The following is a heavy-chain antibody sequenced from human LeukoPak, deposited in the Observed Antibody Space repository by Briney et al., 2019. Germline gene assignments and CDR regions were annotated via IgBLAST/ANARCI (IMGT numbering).Heavy chain of an antibody. Sequence: SVKVSCKASGGTFSSYAISWVRQAPGQGLEWMGGIIPIFGTANYAQKFQGRVTITADESTSTAYMELSSLRSEDTAVYYCANQYQLLGGWFDPWGQGTLVTVSS. J-gene: IGHJ5*02. CDR3: ANQYQLLGGWFDP. D-gene: IGHD2-2*01. CDR1: GGTFSSYA. CDR2: IIPIFGTA. V-gene: IGHV1-69*13.